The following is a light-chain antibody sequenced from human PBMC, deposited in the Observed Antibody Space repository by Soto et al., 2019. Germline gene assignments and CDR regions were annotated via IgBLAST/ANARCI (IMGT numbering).Light chain of an antibody. J-gene: IGKJ4*01. CDR1: QNINSY. Sequence: DIRMTQSPSSLSASVGDRVTLTCRASQNINSYLNWYQHKPGRAPKVLVYGATNLPSGVPSRFSGSGSGTEFTFPSSSLQPEDFATDYCQQSHNAPLAFGGGKKVE. V-gene: IGKV1-39*01. CDR2: GAT. CDR3: QQSHNAPLA.